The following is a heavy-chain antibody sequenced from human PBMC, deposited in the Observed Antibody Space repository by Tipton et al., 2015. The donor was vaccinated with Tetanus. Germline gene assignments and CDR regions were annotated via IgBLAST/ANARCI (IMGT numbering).Heavy chain of an antibody. CDR1: GDSMSGSAHY. CDR2: INYSGRT. J-gene: IGHJ4*02. CDR3: ARESITIFGVVSIDY. Sequence: GLVKPSETLTLTCIVSGDSMSGSAHYGAWVRQSPGKGLEWIGSINYSGRTYYSPSLKSRVTMSVDTSKKDFSVRLGSVTAADTAVYYCARESITIFGVVSIDYWGQGTLVTVSS. V-gene: IGHV4-39*02. D-gene: IGHD3-3*01.